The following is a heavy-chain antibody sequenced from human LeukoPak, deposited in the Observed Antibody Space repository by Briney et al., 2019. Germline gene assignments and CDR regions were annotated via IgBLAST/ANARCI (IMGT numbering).Heavy chain of an antibody. CDR3: AKVAKYYYGSETYFFFED. J-gene: IGHJ4*02. CDR1: GGSISSYY. D-gene: IGHD3-10*01. CDR2: IYTSGST. V-gene: IGHV4-4*07. Sequence: SETLSLTCTVSGGSISSYYWSWIRQPAGKGLEWIGRIYTSGSTNYNPSLKSRVTMSVDTSKNQFSLNLSSVTAADTAVYYCAKVAKYYYGSETYFFFEDWGQGTLVTVSS.